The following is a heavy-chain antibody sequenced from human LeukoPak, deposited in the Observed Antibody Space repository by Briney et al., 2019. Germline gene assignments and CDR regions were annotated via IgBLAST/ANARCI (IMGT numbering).Heavy chain of an antibody. CDR1: GYTFRDYY. V-gene: IGHV3-11*06. CDR2: ISSSSSYI. CDR3: AKSEVFIGYALMFDY. Sequence: GGSLRLSCAASGYTFRDYYMSWIRQAPGKGLEWVSSISSSSSYIYYADSVKGRFTISRDNAKNSLYLQMNSLRAEDTAVYYCAKSEVFIGYALMFDYWGQGTLVTVSS. J-gene: IGHJ4*02. D-gene: IGHD5-18*01.